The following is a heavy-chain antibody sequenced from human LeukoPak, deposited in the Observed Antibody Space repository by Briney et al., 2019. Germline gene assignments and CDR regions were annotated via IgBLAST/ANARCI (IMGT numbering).Heavy chain of an antibody. D-gene: IGHD3-22*01. V-gene: IGHV4-39*01. CDR1: GGSISSGSHY. CDR2: MLYSGNT. CDR3: ARHLDSRGRYFDY. J-gene: IGHJ4*02. Sequence: SETLSLTCIVSGGSISSGSHYWAWVRQPPGKGLEWIASMLYSGNTYYNPSLKSRVTISVDTSKNQFFLRLSSVTAADTTVYYCARHLDSRGRYFDYWGQGALVTVSS.